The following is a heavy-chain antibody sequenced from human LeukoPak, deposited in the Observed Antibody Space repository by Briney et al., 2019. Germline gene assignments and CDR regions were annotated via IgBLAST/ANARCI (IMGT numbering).Heavy chain of an antibody. J-gene: IGHJ4*02. V-gene: IGHV4-31*03. CDR3: ARLWFGELLSHFET. Sequence: SETLSLTCTVSGGSISSGGYYWSWIRQHPGKGLEWIGYIYYSGSTYHNPSLKSRVTISVDTSKNQFSLKLSSVTAADTAVYYCARLWFGELLSHFETWGQGTLVTVSS. D-gene: IGHD3-10*01. CDR1: GGSISSGGYY. CDR2: IYYSGST.